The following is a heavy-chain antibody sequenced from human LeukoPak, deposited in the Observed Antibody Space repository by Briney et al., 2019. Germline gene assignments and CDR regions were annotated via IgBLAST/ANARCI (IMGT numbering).Heavy chain of an antibody. CDR2: IIAYNDNK. CDR3: ARDTLLGYCSGGSCYSEDY. CDR1: GYTFPNYV. Sequence: ASVNVSCNSSGYTFPNYVISLVRQAPRQGLEWMGLIIAYNDNKKYPHTLQGRVTMTTDTSTSTAYMELRSLRSDDTAVYYCARDTLLGYCSGGSCYSEDYWGQGTLVTVSS. J-gene: IGHJ4*02. V-gene: IGHV1-18*01. D-gene: IGHD2-15*01.